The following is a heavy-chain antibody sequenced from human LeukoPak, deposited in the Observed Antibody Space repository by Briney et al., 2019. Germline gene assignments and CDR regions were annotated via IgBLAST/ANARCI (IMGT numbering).Heavy chain of an antibody. V-gene: IGHV4-59*01. CDR1: GGSISSYY. CDR3: ARENYNWFDP. Sequence: PSETLSLTCTVSGGSISSYYWSWIRQPPGKGLEWIGYIYYSGSTNYNPSLESRVTISVDTSKNQFSLKLSSVTAADTAVYYCARENYNWFDPWGQGTLVTVSS. J-gene: IGHJ5*02. CDR2: IYYSGST.